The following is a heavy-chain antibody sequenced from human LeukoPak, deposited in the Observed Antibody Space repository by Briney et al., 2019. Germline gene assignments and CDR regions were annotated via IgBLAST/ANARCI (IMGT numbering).Heavy chain of an antibody. V-gene: IGHV3-7*01. Sequence: PGGSLRLSCAASGFTFSLYGMSWVRQAPGKGLEWVANIKQDGTEKYYVDSVKGRFTISRDNANNSLYLQMNSLRAEDTAVYFCARLPSIGWFERWGKGTLVTV. CDR1: GFTFSLYG. J-gene: IGHJ5*02. CDR2: IKQDGTEK. CDR3: ARLPSIGWFER.